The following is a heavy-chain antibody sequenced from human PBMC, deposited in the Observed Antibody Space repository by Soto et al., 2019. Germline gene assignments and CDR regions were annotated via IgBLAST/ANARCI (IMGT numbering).Heavy chain of an antibody. D-gene: IGHD3-10*01. J-gene: IGHJ4*02. CDR3: ARRRGSLVRGLGGPDF. CDR1: GYSFTDDW. CDR2: IYPGSSDT. V-gene: IGHV5-51*01. Sequence: PGESLKISCKGSGYSFTDDWIGWVRQMPGKGLEWMGIIYPGSSDTRYSPSFQGQVTISADKSISTAYLQWSSLKASDTAMYYCARRRGSLVRGLGGPDFWGQGTLVTVSS.